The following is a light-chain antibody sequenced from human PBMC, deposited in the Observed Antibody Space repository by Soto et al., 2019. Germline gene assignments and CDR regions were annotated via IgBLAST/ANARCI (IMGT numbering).Light chain of an antibody. V-gene: IGKV3-15*01. CDR3: QQYNNWPIT. CDR1: QSVDIN. Sequence: EIVMTQSPPTLSVSPGERATLSCRASQSVDINLAWYQQKPGQAPRLLIYGASTRASGIPGRFSGSGSGTEFTLTISSLQSEDFPVYYCQQYNNWPITFGQGTRLEIK. CDR2: GAS. J-gene: IGKJ5*01.